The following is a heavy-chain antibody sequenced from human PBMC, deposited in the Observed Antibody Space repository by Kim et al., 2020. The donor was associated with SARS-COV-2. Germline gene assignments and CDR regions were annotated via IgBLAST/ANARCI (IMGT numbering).Heavy chain of an antibody. CDR1: GGSISSSSYY. CDR3: ARGAVDTAMGLLIGAFDI. V-gene: IGHV4-39*07. Sequence: SETLSLTCTVSGGSISSSSYYWGWIRQPPGKGLEWIGSIYYSGSTYYNPSLKSRVTISVDTSKNQFSLKLSSVTAADTAVYYCARGAVDTAMGLLIGAFDIWGQGTMVTVSS. CDR2: IYYSGST. J-gene: IGHJ3*02. D-gene: IGHD5-18*01.